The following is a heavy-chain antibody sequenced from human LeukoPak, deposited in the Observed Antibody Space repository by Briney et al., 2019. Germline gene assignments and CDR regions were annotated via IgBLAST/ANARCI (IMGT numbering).Heavy chain of an antibody. CDR2: IYWNDDK. CDR3: AHRRRLRFLEWSNAFDT. CDR1: GFSLSTSGVG. Sequence: SGPTLVNPTQTLTLTCTFSGFSLSTSGVGVGWIRQPPGKALEWLALIYWNDDKRYSPSLKSRLTITKDTSKNQVVLTMTNMDPVDTATYYCAHRRRLRFLEWSNAFDTWGQGTMVTVSS. V-gene: IGHV2-5*01. D-gene: IGHD3-3*01. J-gene: IGHJ3*02.